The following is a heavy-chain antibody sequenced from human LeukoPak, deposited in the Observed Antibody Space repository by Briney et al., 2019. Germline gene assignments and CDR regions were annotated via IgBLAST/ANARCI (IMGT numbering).Heavy chain of an antibody. Sequence: GGSLRLSCAASGSTFSSHTMNWVRQAPGKGLEWVSSISGSSRYIYYADSVKGRFTISRDDAKNSLYLQMNSLRAEDTAVYYCARDLSSSSTAYLHHWGQGTLVTVSS. CDR1: GSTFSSHT. D-gene: IGHD6-6*01. V-gene: IGHV3-21*01. CDR2: ISGSSRYI. J-gene: IGHJ1*01. CDR3: ARDLSSSSTAYLHH.